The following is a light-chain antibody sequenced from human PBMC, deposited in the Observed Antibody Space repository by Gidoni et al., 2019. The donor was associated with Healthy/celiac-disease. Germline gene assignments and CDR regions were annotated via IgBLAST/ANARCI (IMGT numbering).Light chain of an antibody. CDR2: AAS. CDR1: QGISIY. J-gene: IGKJ4*01. V-gene: IGKV1-27*01. CDR3: QKYNSDPPT. Sequence: DIQMTQSPSSLSASVGDRVTITCRASQGISIYLAWYQQKPGKVPKLLIYAASTLQKGVPSRFSGSGSGTDFTLTISSLQPEDVATYYCQKYNSDPPTFXGXTKVEIK.